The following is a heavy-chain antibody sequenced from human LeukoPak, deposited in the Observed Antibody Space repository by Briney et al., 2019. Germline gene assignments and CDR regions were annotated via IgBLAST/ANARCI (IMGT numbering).Heavy chain of an antibody. Sequence: GGSLRLSCLASGITFSSSSMSWVRQAPGKGLEWVSAISGSGSTTYYADSVKGRFTISRDNSKNTLFLQMNSLTAEDTAIYSCARPRLEYCSGGSCFDAFDIWGQGTMVTVSS. CDR1: GITFSSSS. D-gene: IGHD2-15*01. CDR2: ISGSGSTT. CDR3: ARPRLEYCSGGSCFDAFDI. V-gene: IGHV3-23*01. J-gene: IGHJ3*02.